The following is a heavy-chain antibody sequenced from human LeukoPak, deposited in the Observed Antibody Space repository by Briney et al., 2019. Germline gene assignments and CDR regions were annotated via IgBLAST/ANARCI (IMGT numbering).Heavy chain of an antibody. CDR3: ARDALGYSSGLGWFDP. J-gene: IGHJ5*02. CDR1: GGSFSGYY. V-gene: IGHV4-34*01. CDR2: INHSGST. Sequence: SETLSLTCAVYGGSFSGYYWSWIRQPPGKGLEWIGEINHSGSTNYNPSPKSRVTISVDTSKNQFSLKLSSVTAADTAVYYCARDALGYSSGLGWFDPWGQGTLVTVSS. D-gene: IGHD6-19*01.